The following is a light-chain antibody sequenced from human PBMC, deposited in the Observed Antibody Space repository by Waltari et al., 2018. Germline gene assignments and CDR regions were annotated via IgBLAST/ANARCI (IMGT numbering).Light chain of an antibody. CDR2: GNN. Sequence: QSVLTQTPSVSGAPGQRVIISCTGSSSNIGPGYDVYWYQQLPGTAPKLLISGNNNRPSWVPDRFFGSKSVTSASLAITGLQAEDEADYYCQSYDSSLSHWVFGGGTKLTVL. CDR3: QSYDSSLSHWV. J-gene: IGLJ3*02. CDR1: SSNIGPGYD. V-gene: IGLV1-40*01.